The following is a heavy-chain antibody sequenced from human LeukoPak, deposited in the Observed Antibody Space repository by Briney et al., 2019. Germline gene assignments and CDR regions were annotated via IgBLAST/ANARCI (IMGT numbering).Heavy chain of an antibody. J-gene: IGHJ4*02. V-gene: IGHV3-23*01. CDR1: GFTFSRRA. CDR3: AKGDDIGKHPTRAYYFDT. Sequence: PGGSLRLSCAASGFTFSRRAMSWVRQAPGKGLEWVSTTGLNSVNTLCAESVQGRFSISRDNSKNTLDLQMDNLRVDDTAVYYCAKGDDIGKHPTRAYYFDTWGQGTLVTVSS. D-gene: IGHD5-24*01. CDR2: TGLNSVNT.